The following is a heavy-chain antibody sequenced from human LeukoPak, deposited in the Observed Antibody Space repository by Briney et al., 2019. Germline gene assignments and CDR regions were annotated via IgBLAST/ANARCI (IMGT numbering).Heavy chain of an antibody. J-gene: IGHJ4*02. CDR2: MNQNRSEK. CDR1: GFTFW. CDR3: ARIYCSSTNCYRHFEY. V-gene: IGHV3-7*01. D-gene: IGHD2-2*01. Sequence: GGSLRLSCTASGFTFWMTWVRQARGKRVEGLANMNQNRSEKYYVDSVKGRFTISRDNAKNSLYLQMNSLRAEDTAVYYCARIYCSSTNCYRHFEYWGQGTLVTVSS.